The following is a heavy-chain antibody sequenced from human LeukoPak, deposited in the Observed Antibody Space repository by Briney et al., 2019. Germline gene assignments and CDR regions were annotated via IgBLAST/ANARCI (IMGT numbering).Heavy chain of an antibody. CDR3: ARDWWLDGDYDAGDFDY. CDR2: INTNTGNP. Sequence: GASVKVSCKASGYTFTSYAMNWVRQAPGQGLEWMEWINTNTGNPTYAQGFTGRSVFSLDTSVSTAYLQISSLKAEDTAVYYCARDWWLDGDYDAGDFDYWGQGTLVTVSS. V-gene: IGHV7-4-1*02. J-gene: IGHJ4*02. D-gene: IGHD4-17*01. CDR1: GYTFTSYA.